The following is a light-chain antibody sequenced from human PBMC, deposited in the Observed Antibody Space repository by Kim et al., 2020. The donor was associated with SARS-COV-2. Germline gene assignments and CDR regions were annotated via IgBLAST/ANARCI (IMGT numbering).Light chain of an antibody. CDR1: QSVTKY. J-gene: IGKJ1*01. Sequence: FSPGDRATLAGRDSQSVTKYLAWYQHKPGQTPRLLIYDASNRATGIPARVSGSGSETDFTLTISSLETEDFAVYYCQQRSHWPRTFGQGTKV. CDR3: QQRSHWPRT. V-gene: IGKV3-11*01. CDR2: DAS.